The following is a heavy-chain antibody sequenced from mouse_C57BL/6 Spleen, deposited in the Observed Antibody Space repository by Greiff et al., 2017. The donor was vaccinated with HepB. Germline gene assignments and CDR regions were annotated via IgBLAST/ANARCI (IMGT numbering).Heavy chain of an antibody. Sequence: QVQLKESGAELARPGASVKLSCKASGYTFTSYGISWVKQRTGQGLEWIGEIYPRSGNTYYNEKFKGKATLTADKSSSTAYMELRSLTSEDSAVYFCARSGDGYYGYFDYWGQGTTLTVSS. J-gene: IGHJ2*01. V-gene: IGHV1-81*01. CDR3: ARSGDGYYGYFDY. D-gene: IGHD2-3*01. CDR2: IYPRSGNT. CDR1: GYTFTSYG.